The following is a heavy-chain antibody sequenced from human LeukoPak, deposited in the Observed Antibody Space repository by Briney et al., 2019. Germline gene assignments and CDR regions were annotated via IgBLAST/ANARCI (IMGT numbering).Heavy chain of an antibody. D-gene: IGHD3-22*01. CDR1: GYTFTSYA. V-gene: IGHV7-4-1*02. Sequence: ASVKVSCKASGYTFTSYAMNWVRQAPGQGLEWMGWIDTNTGDPTYAQGFTGRFVFSLDTSVSTAYLQISSLKAEDTAVYYCARGDYYDSSGYSPFGYWGQGTLVTVSS. CDR3: ARGDYYDSSGYSPFGY. J-gene: IGHJ4*02. CDR2: IDTNTGDP.